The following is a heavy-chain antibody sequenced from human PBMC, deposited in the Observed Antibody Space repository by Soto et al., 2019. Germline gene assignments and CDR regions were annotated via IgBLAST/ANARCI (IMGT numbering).Heavy chain of an antibody. CDR1: GFTFSSYW. V-gene: IGHV3-7*03. CDR2: IKQDGSEK. CDR3: ARSYYYDSSGPKSDY. D-gene: IGHD3-22*01. Sequence: GGSLRLSCAAPGFTFSSYWMSWVRQAPGKGLEWVANIKQDGSEKYYVDSVKGRFTISRDNAKNSLYLQMNSLRAEDTAVYYCARSYYYDSSGPKSDYWGQGTLVTVSS. J-gene: IGHJ4*02.